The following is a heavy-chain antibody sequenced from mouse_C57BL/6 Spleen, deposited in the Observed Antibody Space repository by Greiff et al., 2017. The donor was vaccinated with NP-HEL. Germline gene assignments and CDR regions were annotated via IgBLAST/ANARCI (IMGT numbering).Heavy chain of an antibody. CDR2: IYPGDGDT. CDR3: ARLLRGVSGAMDY. D-gene: IGHD1-1*01. CDR1: GYAFSSYW. Sequence: LQESGAELVKPGASVKISCKASGYAFSSYWMNWVKQRPGKGLEWIGQIYPGDGDTNYNGKFKGKATLTADKSSSTAYMQLSSLTSEDSAVYFCARLLRGVSGAMDYWGQGTSVTVSS. J-gene: IGHJ4*01. V-gene: IGHV1-80*01.